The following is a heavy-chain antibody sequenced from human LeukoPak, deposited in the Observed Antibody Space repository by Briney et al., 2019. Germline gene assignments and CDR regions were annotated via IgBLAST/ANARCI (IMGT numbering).Heavy chain of an antibody. CDR2: IYTTGST. CDR1: GGSISSYY. V-gene: IGHV4-4*07. D-gene: IGHD2-15*01. CDR3: ARDCSGGNCYSPSWWFDP. Sequence: SETLSLTXTVSGGSISSYYWSWIRQPAGKGLEWIGRIYTTGSTNYNPSLKSRVTMSVDTSKNQFSLKLSSVTAADTAVYYCARDCSGGNCYSPSWWFDPWGQGTLVTVSS. J-gene: IGHJ5*02.